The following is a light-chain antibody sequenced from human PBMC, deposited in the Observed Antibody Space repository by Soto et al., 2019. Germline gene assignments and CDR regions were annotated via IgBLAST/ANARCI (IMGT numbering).Light chain of an antibody. CDR2: WAS. CDR1: QSVLYSSNNKNY. CDR3: QQSYNIPYT. Sequence: DIVMTQSPDSLAVSLGERATINCKSSQSVLYSSNNKNYLAWYQQKPGQPPKLLIYWASTRESGVPDRFSGRGSGTDFTLTISSLQAEDVALYYCQQSYNIPYTFGQGTKLEIK. J-gene: IGKJ2*01. V-gene: IGKV4-1*01.